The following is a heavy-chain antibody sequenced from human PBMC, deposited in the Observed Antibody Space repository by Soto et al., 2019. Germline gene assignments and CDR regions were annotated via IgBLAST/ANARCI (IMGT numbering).Heavy chain of an antibody. Sequence: QVQLVQSGDEVKQPGASVKVSCKASGSTITAYGISWVRQAPGQGLEWMAWISSHNGNTYYAQNLQGRVTMTTDTCTSTAYMELRSLRSDDTAVYDCASSSIAAAGPVDYWGQGALVTVSS. CDR1: GSTITAYG. D-gene: IGHD6-13*01. CDR2: ISSHNGNT. J-gene: IGHJ4*02. CDR3: ASSSIAAAGPVDY. V-gene: IGHV1-18*01.